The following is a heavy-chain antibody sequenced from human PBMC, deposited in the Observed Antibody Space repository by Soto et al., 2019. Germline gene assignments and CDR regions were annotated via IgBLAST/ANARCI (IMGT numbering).Heavy chain of an antibody. V-gene: IGHV3-30*18. CDR2: ISYDGSNK. CDR3: AKASFKDSSYGYVYDY. D-gene: IGHD5-18*01. Sequence: GGSLRLSCAASGFTFSSYGMHWVRQAPGKGLEWVAVISYDGSNKYYADSVKGRFTISRDNSKNTLYLQMNSLRAEDTAVYYCAKASFKDSSYGYVYDYWGQGTLVTVSS. J-gene: IGHJ4*02. CDR1: GFTFSSYG.